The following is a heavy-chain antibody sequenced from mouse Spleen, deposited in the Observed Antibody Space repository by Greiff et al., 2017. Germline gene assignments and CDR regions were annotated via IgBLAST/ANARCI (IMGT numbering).Heavy chain of an antibody. CDR1: GYSITSGYY. CDR2: ISYDGSN. D-gene: IGHD2-12*01. J-gene: IGHJ2*01. V-gene: IGHV3-6*01. Sequence: EVQLQESGPGLVKPSQSLSLTCSVTGYSITSGYYWNWIRQFPGNKLEWMGYISYDGSNNYNPSLKNRISITRDTSKNQFFLKLNSVTTEDTATYYCARGPSYPYYFDYWGQGATLTVSS. CDR3: ARGPSYPYYFDY.